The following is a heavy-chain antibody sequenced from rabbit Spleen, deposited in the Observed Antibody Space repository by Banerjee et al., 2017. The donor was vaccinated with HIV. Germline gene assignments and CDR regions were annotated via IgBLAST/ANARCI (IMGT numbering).Heavy chain of an antibody. CDR1: GFSFSSSYY. CDR2: IYAGSSGST. V-gene: IGHV1S45*01. CDR3: ARALATMTMMITPFNL. Sequence: QEQLVESGGDLVKPGTSLTLTCTASGFSFSSSYYMCWVRQAPGKGLEYIACIYAGSSGSTYYANWAKGRFTVSKTSSTTVDLKMTSLTAADTATYFCARALATMTMMITPFNLWGPGTLVTVS. J-gene: IGHJ4*01. D-gene: IGHD2-1*01.